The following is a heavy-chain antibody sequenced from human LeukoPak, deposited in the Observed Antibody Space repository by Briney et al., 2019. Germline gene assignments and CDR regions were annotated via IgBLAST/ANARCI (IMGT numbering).Heavy chain of an antibody. CDR2: INHSGST. CDR1: GGSFSGYY. J-gene: IGHJ6*03. V-gene: IGHV4-34*01. CDR3: ARGHGIVVVPAAHDHYYYYMDV. D-gene: IGHD2-2*01. Sequence: SETLSLTCAVYGGSFSGYYWSWIRQPPGKGLEWIGEINHSGSTNYNPSLKSRVTISVDTSKNQFSLKLSSVTAADTAVYYCARGHGIVVVPAAHDHYYYYMDVWGKGTTVTVSS.